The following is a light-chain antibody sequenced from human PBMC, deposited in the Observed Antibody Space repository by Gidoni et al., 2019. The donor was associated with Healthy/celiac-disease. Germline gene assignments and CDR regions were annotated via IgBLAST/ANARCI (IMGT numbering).Light chain of an antibody. Sequence: EIALTQSPATLSLSPGERATLTCRASQSVSSYLAWYQQKPGQAPRLLIYDASDRATGIPARFSCSGSGTDFTLTISSLEPEDFAVYYCQQRSNWPPGFTFGPGTKVDIK. CDR3: QQRSNWPPGFT. V-gene: IGKV3-11*01. CDR1: QSVSSY. CDR2: DAS. J-gene: IGKJ3*01.